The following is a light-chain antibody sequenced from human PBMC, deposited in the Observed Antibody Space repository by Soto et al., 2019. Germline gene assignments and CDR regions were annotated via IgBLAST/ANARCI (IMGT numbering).Light chain of an antibody. CDR2: AAS. CDR3: QQSYSTPWT. CDR1: QSISSY. Sequence: DIQMTKYHSSLSASLGDRVTITCLASQSISSYLNWYQQKPGKAPKLLIYAASSLQSGVPSRFSGSGSGTDFTLTISCLQPEDFVTYYCQQSYSTPWTFGQGSNVDIK. V-gene: IGKV1-39*01. J-gene: IGKJ1*01.